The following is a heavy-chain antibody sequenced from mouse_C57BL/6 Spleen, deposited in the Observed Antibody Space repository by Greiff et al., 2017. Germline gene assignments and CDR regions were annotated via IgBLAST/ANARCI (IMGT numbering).Heavy chain of an antibody. Sequence: EVKVVESGGGLVKPGGSLKLSCAASGFTFRSSAMSWVRQTPEKRLEWVATISDGGSYTYYPDNVKGRFTISRDNAKNNLYLQMSHLKSEETAMYYCARDGEYEYYFDYWGQGTTLTVSS. CDR2: ISDGGSYT. D-gene: IGHD2-14*01. CDR1: GFTFRSSA. CDR3: ARDGEYEYYFDY. V-gene: IGHV5-4*01. J-gene: IGHJ2*01.